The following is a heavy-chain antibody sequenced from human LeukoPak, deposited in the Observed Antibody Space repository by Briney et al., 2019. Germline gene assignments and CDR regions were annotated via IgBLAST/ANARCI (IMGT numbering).Heavy chain of an antibody. D-gene: IGHD3-10*01. CDR2: INHSGST. J-gene: IGHJ2*01. CDR1: GGSFSGYY. CDR3: ARLRGAYWYFDL. Sequence: SETLSLTCAVYGGSFSGYYWSWIRQPPGKGLEWIGEINHSGSTNYNPSLKSRVTISVDTSKNQFSLKLSSVTAADTAVYYCARLRGAYWYFDLWGRGTLVTVSS. V-gene: IGHV4-34*01.